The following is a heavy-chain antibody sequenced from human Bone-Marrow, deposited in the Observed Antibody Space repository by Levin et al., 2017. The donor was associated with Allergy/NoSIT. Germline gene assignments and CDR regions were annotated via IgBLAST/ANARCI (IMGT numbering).Heavy chain of an antibody. Sequence: VASVKVSCKASGYIFIDYYIHWVRQAPGQGPEWMGRINPKSGATNYARNFQGRGTLTRDTSISTAYMEVRSLRSDDTAVYFCARIGPTDAGVWGQGTLVTVSS. V-gene: IGHV1-2*06. CDR3: ARIGPTDAGV. CDR1: GYIFIDYY. CDR2: INPKSGAT. J-gene: IGHJ1*01.